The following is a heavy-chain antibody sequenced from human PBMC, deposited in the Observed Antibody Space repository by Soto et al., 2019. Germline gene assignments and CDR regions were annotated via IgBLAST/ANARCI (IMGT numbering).Heavy chain of an antibody. CDR2: INTNGGST. CDR1: GYTFINYY. CDR3: ARDGWFSALRVPFGMDV. Sequence: QVQLVQSGAEVKKPGASVEVSCKASGYTFINYYIHWVRQAPGQGLEWMGIINTNGGSTTYAQNFHGRVTMTRDTSTSTVYMELNSLRSEDTAVYFCARDGWFSALRVPFGMDVWGQGTTVTVSS. V-gene: IGHV1-46*01. D-gene: IGHD3-10*01. J-gene: IGHJ6*02.